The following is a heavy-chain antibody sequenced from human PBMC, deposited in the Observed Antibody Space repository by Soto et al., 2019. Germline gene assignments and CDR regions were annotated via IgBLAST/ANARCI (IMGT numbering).Heavy chain of an antibody. CDR2: IYYSGST. CDR3: ARQEYSSGWSAPDDYYYFDY. V-gene: IGHV4-39*01. J-gene: IGHJ4*02. CDR1: GGSISSSSYY. D-gene: IGHD6-19*01. Sequence: SETLSLTCTVSGGSISSSSYYWGWIRQPPGKGLEWIGSIYYSGSTYYNPSLKSRVTISVDTSKNQFSLKLSSVTAADTAVYYCARQEYSSGWSAPDDYYYFDYWGQETLVTVSS.